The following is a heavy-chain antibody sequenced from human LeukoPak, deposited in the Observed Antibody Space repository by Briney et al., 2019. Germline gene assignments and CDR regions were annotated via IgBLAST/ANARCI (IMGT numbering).Heavy chain of an antibody. D-gene: IGHD6-19*01. Sequence: GGSLRLSCAASGFTFSDYYMSWVRQAPGKGLEWVSAISGSGGSTYYADSVKGRFTISRDNSKNTLYLQMNSLRAEDTAVYYCAKVRDSSGWYFEVDYWGQGTLVTVSS. CDR2: ISGSGGST. V-gene: IGHV3-23*01. CDR1: GFTFSDYY. CDR3: AKVRDSSGWYFEVDY. J-gene: IGHJ4*02.